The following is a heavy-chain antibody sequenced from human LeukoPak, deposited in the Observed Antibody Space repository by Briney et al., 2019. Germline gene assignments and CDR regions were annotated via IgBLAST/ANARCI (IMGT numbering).Heavy chain of an antibody. CDR2: IRYDGSTR. CDR1: GFTFSDLG. J-gene: IGHJ4*01. V-gene: IGHV3-30*02. CDR3: AAGDNRVGFGC. D-gene: IGHD1-14*01. Sequence: GGSLRLSCAASGFTFSDLGMHWVRQAPGKGLEWVAFIRYDGSTRSYADSVKGRFTISRDNSKNTLYLQMSGLRVDDTALYYCAAGDNRVGFGCRGQGTLVTVSS.